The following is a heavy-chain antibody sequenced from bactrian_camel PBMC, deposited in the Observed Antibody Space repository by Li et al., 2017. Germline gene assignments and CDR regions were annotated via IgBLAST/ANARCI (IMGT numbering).Heavy chain of an antibody. D-gene: IGHD5*01. J-gene: IGHJ4*01. CDR1: GDTIGNC. V-gene: IGHV3-3*01. CDR3: AADPTRAICQGDWADYLAFGL. CDR2: ISIGSDSP. Sequence: HVQLVESGGGSVQVGGSLRLSCVASGDTIGNCMGWFRVAPGKEREGVAFISIGSDSPYYAEPVKGRFTIGRGNAKKTAFLQMNVLKPEDTGIYYCAADPTRAICQGDWADYLAFGLWGQGTQVTVS.